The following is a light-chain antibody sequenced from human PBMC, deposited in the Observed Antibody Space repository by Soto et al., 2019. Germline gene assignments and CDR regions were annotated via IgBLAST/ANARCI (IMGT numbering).Light chain of an antibody. CDR2: GNS. J-gene: IGLJ2*01. Sequence: QSVLTQPPSVSGAPGQRVTISCTRSSSNIGAGYDVHWYKQLPGTAPKLLIYGNSNRPSGVADRFSGSKSGTSASLAITGLQAEDEADYYCQSHDSSLSGHVVFGGGTQLTV. V-gene: IGLV1-40*01. CDR3: QSHDSSLSGHVV. CDR1: SSNIGAGYD.